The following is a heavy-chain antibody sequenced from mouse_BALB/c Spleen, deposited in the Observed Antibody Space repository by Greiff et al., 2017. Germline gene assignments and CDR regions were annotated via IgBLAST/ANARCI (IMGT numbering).Heavy chain of an antibody. D-gene: IGHD2-14*01. CDR1: GFNIKDTY. V-gene: IGHV14-3*02. Sequence: EVQLQESGAELVKPGASVKLSCTASGFNIKDTYMHWVKQRPEQGLEWIGRIDPANGNTKYDPKFQGKATITADTSSNTAYLQLSSLTSEDTAVYYCARFVYRYDEGYFDYWGQGTTLTVSS. CDR2: IDPANGNT. CDR3: ARFVYRYDEGYFDY. J-gene: IGHJ2*01.